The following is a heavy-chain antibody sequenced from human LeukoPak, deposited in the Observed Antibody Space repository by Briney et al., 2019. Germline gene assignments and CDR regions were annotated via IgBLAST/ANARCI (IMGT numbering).Heavy chain of an antibody. V-gene: IGHV3-23*01. CDR3: AREVVIFPDYYYYGMDV. Sequence: GGSLRLSCAASGFSFSSYAMSWVRQAPGKGPEWVSAISGSGGSTYYADSVKGRFTISRDNSKNTLYLQMNSLRAEDTAVYYCAREVVIFPDYYYYGMDVWGQGTTVTVSS. CDR2: ISGSGGST. CDR1: GFSFSSYA. D-gene: IGHD3-9*01. J-gene: IGHJ6*02.